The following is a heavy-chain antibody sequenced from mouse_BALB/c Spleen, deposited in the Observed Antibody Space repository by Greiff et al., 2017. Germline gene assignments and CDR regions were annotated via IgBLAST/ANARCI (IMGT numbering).Heavy chain of an antibody. V-gene: IGHV5-4*02. D-gene: IGHD1-1*01. CDR3: ARDSYYGSRYAMDY. CDR2: ISDGGSYT. CDR1: GFTFSDYY. Sequence: EVNVVESGGGLVKPGGSLKLSCAASGFTFSDYYMYWVRQTPEKRLEWVATISDGGSYTYYPDSVKGRFTISRDNAKNNLYLQMSSLKYEDTAMYYCARDSYYGSRYAMDYWGQGTTVTVSS. J-gene: IGHJ4*01.